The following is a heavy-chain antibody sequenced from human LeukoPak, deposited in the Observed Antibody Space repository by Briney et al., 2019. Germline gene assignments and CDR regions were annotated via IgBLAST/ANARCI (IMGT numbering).Heavy chain of an antibody. CDR3: ARDRSLWFGELLKGGYGMDV. CDR1: GGSISSYY. J-gene: IGHJ6*02. V-gene: IGHV4-59*01. D-gene: IGHD3-10*01. CDR2: IYYSWST. Sequence: PSETLSLTCTVSGGSISSYYWSWIRQPPGKGLEWIGYIYYSWSTNYNPSLKSRVTISVDTSKNQFSLKLSSVTAADTAVYYCARDRSLWFGELLKGGYGMDVWGQGTTVTVSS.